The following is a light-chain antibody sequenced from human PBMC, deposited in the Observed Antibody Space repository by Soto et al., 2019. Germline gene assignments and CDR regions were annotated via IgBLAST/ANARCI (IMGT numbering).Light chain of an antibody. Sequence: QSVMTQPPSVSAAPGQKVTISCSGSSSNIGGNSVSWYQQLPGTAPKLLIYDDNKRPSGIPDRFSGSKSGTSATLGITGFQTGDEADYCGSWDSSLSAYVLGTGTKLTVL. J-gene: IGLJ1*01. CDR3: GSWDSSLSAYV. V-gene: IGLV1-51*01. CDR1: SSNIGGNS. CDR2: DDN.